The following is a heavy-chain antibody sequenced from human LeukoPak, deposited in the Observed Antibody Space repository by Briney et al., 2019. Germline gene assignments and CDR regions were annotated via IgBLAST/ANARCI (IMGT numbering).Heavy chain of an antibody. V-gene: IGHV1-2*02. CDR2: INPNSGGT. CDR1: GYTFTGYY. J-gene: IGHJ4*02. CDR3: ARGRVATMPRLESAGDY. Sequence: ASVKVSCKASGYTFTGYYMHWVRQAPGQGREWMGWINPNSGGTNYAQKFQGRVTMTRDTSIITAYMELSRLRSDDTAVYYCARGRVATMPRLESAGDYWGQGTLVTVSS. D-gene: IGHD5-12*01.